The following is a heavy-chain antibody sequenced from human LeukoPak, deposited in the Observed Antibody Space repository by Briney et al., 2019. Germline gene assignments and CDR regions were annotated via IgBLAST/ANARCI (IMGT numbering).Heavy chain of an antibody. CDR1: GYSFTGYY. CDR2: INPNSGGT. CDR3: ARERTTVVTLDYYYGMDV. J-gene: IGHJ6*02. Sequence: ASVKVSCKASGYSFTGYYIHWVRQAPGQGLEWMGWINPNSGGTKYAQKFQGRLTMTRDTSISTANMELSRLRSDDTAVYYCARERTTVVTLDYYYGMDVWGQGTTVTVSS. D-gene: IGHD4-23*01. V-gene: IGHV1-2*02.